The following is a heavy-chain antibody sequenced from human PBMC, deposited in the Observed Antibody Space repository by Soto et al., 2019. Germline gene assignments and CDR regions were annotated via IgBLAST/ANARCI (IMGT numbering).Heavy chain of an antibody. V-gene: IGHV3-15*07. CDR3: TTDPLLMTTVVTDY. CDR2: IKSKTDGGTT. CDR1: GFTFSNAW. J-gene: IGHJ4*02. Sequence: PGGSLRLSCAASGFTFSNAWMNWVRQAPGKGLEWVGRIKSKTDGGTTDYAAPVKGRFTISRDDSKNTLYLQMNSLKTEDTAVYYCTTDPLLMTTVVTDYWGQGTLVTVSS. D-gene: IGHD4-17*01.